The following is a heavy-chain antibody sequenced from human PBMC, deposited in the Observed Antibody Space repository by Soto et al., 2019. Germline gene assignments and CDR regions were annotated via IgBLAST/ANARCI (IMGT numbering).Heavy chain of an antibody. D-gene: IGHD3-10*01. CDR1: GFTFSSYA. V-gene: IGHV3-30-3*01. J-gene: IGHJ3*02. Sequence: QVQLVESGGGVVQPGRSLRLSCAASGFTFSSYAMHWVRQAPGKGLEWVAIISYAGSNKYYADSVKGRFTTSRDNSKNPRYLRMNSLGAEDTAVYYCARDWPITMVRGGERHDAFDIWGQGTTVTVSS. CDR3: ARDWPITMVRGGERHDAFDI. CDR2: ISYAGSNK.